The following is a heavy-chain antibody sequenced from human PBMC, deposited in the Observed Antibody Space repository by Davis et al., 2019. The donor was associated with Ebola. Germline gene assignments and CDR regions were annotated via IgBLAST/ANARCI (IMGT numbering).Heavy chain of an antibody. CDR3: AKGVGVVAATTAWFDP. J-gene: IGHJ5*02. CDR1: GFTFSSYA. CDR2: ISGSGGST. Sequence: GGSLRLSCAASGFTFSSYAMSWVRQAPGKGLEWVSTISGSGGSTYYADSVKGRFTISRDNSKNTLYLRMNSLRAEDTAVYNCAKGVGVVAATTAWFDPWGQGTLVTVSS. V-gene: IGHV3-23*01. D-gene: IGHD2-15*01.